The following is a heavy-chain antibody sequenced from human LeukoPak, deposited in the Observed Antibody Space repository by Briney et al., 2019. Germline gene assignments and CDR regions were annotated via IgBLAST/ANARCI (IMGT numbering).Heavy chain of an antibody. D-gene: IGHD1-26*01. Sequence: VASVKVSCKASGYTFTGYYMHWVRQAPGQGLEWMGWINPNSGGTNYAQKFQGRVTMTRDTSISTAYMELSRLRSDDTAVYYCARVGLGATAEDVYFDYWGQGTLVTVSS. CDR3: ARVGLGATAEDVYFDY. J-gene: IGHJ4*02. CDR2: INPNSGGT. V-gene: IGHV1-2*02. CDR1: GYTFTGYY.